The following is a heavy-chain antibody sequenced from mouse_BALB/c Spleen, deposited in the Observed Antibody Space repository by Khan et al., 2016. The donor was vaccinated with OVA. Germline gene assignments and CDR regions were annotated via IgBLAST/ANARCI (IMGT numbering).Heavy chain of an antibody. CDR1: GYSITSGYA. CDR2: ISYSGGT. CDR3: AKGNYDWYSIDY. Sequence: VQLQQSGPGLVKPSQSLSLTCTVTGYSITSGYAWNWIRQFPGNKLEWMGYISYSGGTCYNPPIKSRISITRDTSKNQFFLQLNSVTTEDTATYYCAKGNYDWYSIDYWGQGTTVTVSS. V-gene: IGHV3-2*02. D-gene: IGHD2-4*01. J-gene: IGHJ4*01.